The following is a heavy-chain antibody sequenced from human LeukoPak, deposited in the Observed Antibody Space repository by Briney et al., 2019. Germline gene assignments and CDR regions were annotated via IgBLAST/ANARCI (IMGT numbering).Heavy chain of an antibody. CDR2: IYHSGST. D-gene: IGHD3-10*01. CDR3: ARLRNVLLWFGELLAHFDY. CDR1: GYSISSGYY. J-gene: IGHJ4*02. V-gene: IGHV4-38-2*02. Sequence: SETLSLTCTVSGYSISSGYYWGWIRQPPGKGLEWIGSIYHSGSTYYNPSLKSRVTISVDTSKNQFSLKLSSVTAADTAVYYCARLRNVLLWFGELLAHFDYWGQGTLVTVSS.